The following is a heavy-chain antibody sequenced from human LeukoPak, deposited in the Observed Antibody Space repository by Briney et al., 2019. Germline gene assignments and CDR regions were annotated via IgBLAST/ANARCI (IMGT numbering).Heavy chain of an antibody. J-gene: IGHJ6*03. CDR2: ISAYNGNA. Sequence: GASVKVSCKASGYTFTSYGISWVRQAPGQGLEWMGWISAYNGNANYAQKLQGRVTMTTDTSTSTAYMELRSLRSDDTAVYYCARLDLSSSGYYEDYYYMDVWGKGTTVTVSS. CDR3: ARLDLSSSGYYEDYYYMDV. CDR1: GYTFTSYG. D-gene: IGHD3-22*01. V-gene: IGHV1-18*01.